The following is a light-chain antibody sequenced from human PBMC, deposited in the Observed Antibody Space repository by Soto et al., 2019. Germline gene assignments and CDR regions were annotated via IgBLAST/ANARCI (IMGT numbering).Light chain of an antibody. Sequence: QSALTQPASVSGSPGQSITISCTGTSSDVGGYIVSCYQQHPGKAPRLIIYEVSSRPSGVSYLFSGSKSANTASLTISWLPAGLEADYYCTSYTLRNTLVLFGGGTKLTVL. CDR3: TSYTLRNTLVL. CDR2: EVS. CDR1: SSDVGGYI. J-gene: IGLJ3*02. V-gene: IGLV2-14*01.